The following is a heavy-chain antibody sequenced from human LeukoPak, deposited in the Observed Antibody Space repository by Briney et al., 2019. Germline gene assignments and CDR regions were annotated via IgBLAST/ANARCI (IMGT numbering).Heavy chain of an antibody. D-gene: IGHD2-2*01. CDR3: ARATDIVVVPAAMGAEYFQH. V-gene: IGHV1-3*01. Sequence: KFQGRVTITRDTSASTAYMELSSLRSEDTAVYYCARATDIVVVPAAMGAEYFQHWGQGTLVTVSS. J-gene: IGHJ1*01.